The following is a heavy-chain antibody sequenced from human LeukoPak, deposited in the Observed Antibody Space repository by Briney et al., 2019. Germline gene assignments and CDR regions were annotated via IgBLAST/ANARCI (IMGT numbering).Heavy chain of an antibody. CDR3: ARDCYYDSSGYYYAVGGFDY. Sequence: GGSLRLSCAASGFTFSSYSMNWVRQAPGKGLEWVSYISSSSSTIYYADSVKGRFTISRDNAKNSLYLQMNSLRAEDTAVYYCARDCYYDSSGYYYAVGGFDYWGQGTLVTVSS. CDR1: GFTFSSYS. V-gene: IGHV3-48*04. D-gene: IGHD3-22*01. J-gene: IGHJ4*02. CDR2: ISSSSSTI.